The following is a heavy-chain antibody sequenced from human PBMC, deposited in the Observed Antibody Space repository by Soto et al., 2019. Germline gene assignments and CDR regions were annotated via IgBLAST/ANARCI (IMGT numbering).Heavy chain of an antibody. Sequence: SETLSLTCAVYGGSFSGYYWSWIRQPPGKGLEWIGEINHSGSTNYNPSLKSRVTISVDTSKNQFSLKLSSVTAADTAVYYCARGHPRCMDVWGQGTTVTVS. CDR3: ARGHPRCMDV. V-gene: IGHV4-34*01. CDR1: GGSFSGYY. CDR2: INHSGST. J-gene: IGHJ6*02.